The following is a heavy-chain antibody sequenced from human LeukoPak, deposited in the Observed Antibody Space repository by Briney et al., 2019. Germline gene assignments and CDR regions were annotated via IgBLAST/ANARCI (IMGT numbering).Heavy chain of an antibody. CDR3: ARDSNTVGAFDI. CDR2: ISSSSSYI. J-gene: IGHJ3*02. D-gene: IGHD4-17*01. CDR1: GFTFSSYS. V-gene: IGHV3-21*01. Sequence: GGSLRVSCAASGFTFSSYSMNWVRQAPGKGLEWVSSISSSSSYIYYADSVKGRFTISRDNAKNSLYLQMNSLRAEDTAVYYCARDSNTVGAFDIWGQGTMVTVSS.